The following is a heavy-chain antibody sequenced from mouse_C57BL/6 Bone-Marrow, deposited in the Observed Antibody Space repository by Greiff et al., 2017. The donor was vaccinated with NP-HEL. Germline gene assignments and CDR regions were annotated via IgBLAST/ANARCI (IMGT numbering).Heavy chain of an antibody. V-gene: IGHV1-82*01. CDR3: AALLWDAMDY. CDR1: GYAFSSSW. Sequence: QVQLQQSGPELVKPGASVKISCKASGYAFSSSWMNWVKQRPGKGLEWIGRIYPGDGDTNYNGKFKGKATLTADKSSSTAYMQLSSLTSEDSAVYFCAALLWDAMDYWGQGTSVTVSS. CDR2: IYPGDGDT. D-gene: IGHD2-10*01. J-gene: IGHJ4*01.